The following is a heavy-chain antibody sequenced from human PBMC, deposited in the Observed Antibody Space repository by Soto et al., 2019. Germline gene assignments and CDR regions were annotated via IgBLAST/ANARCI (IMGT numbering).Heavy chain of an antibody. J-gene: IGHJ4*02. CDR3: ARDQSGAALLY. CDR2: INPSGGST. V-gene: IGHV1-46*01. Sequence: QVQLVQSGAEVQKPGASVKVSCKASGYTFTSYYMHWVRQAPGQGLEWMGIINPSGGSTSYAQKFKGRVTMTRDTSTSTVYMELSSLRSEDTAVYYCARDQSGAALLYWGQGTLVTVSS. CDR1: GYTFTSYY. D-gene: IGHD1-26*01.